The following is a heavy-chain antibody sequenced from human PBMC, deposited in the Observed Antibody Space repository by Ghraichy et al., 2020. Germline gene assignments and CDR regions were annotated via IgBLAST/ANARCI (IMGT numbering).Heavy chain of an antibody. J-gene: IGHJ4*02. CDR2: IRADIGDT. Sequence: GWIRADIGDTSYSQSFQGRFTITRATSASTTYLELRSLRSEDTAIYYCARDRIGIHYEGYFDFWGQVSLVTVSS. V-gene: IGHV1-3*01. D-gene: IGHD3-22*01. CDR3: ARDRIGIHYEGYFDF.